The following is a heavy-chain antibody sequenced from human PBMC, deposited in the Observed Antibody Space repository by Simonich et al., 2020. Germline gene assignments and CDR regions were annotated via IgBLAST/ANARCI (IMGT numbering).Heavy chain of an antibody. CDR3: ARLPDY. V-gene: IGHV4-59*08. CDR2: IYYSGST. CDR1: GGSISSYY. Sequence: QVQLQESGPGLVKPSETLSLTCTVSGGSISSYYWSRIRQPPGKGLEWIGYIYYSGSTNYTPSLKSRVTISVDTSKNQFSLKLGSVTAADTAVYYCARLPDYWGQGTLVTVSS. J-gene: IGHJ4*02.